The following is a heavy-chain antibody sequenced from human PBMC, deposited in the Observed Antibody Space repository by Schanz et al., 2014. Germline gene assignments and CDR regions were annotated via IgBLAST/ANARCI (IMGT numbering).Heavy chain of an antibody. CDR1: GFSFGTYA. V-gene: IGHV3-23*01. CDR3: VSSGSYSSYAF. D-gene: IGHD3-10*01. J-gene: IGHJ4*02. CDR2: ISGTGGDDT. Sequence: EVHLLESGGGLVQPGGSLRLSCAASGFSFGTYAMSWVRQAPGKGLLWVSSISGTGGDDTYYADSVKGRFTISRDNSNKTVDLQMNSLRAEDTAVYHCVSSGSYSSYAFWGQGTLVTVSS.